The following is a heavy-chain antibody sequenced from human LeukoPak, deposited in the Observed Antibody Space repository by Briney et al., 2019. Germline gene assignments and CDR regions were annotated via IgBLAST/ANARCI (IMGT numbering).Heavy chain of an antibody. CDR1: GGSISSYY. CDR2: IYYSGST. J-gene: IGHJ5*02. CDR3: ARQEGYYYDSSGSFDP. Sequence: SETLSLTCTVSGGSISSYYWGWIRQPPGKGLEWIGSIYYSGSTYYNPSLKSRVTISVDTSKNQFSLKLSSVTAADTAVYYCARQEGYYYDSSGSFDPWGQGTLVTVSS. V-gene: IGHV4-39*01. D-gene: IGHD3-22*01.